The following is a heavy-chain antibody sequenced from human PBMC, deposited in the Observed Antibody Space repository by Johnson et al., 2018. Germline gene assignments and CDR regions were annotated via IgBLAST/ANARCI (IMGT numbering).Heavy chain of an antibody. V-gene: IGHV5-51*01. D-gene: IGHD5-18*01. Sequence: EVQLVEYGAEVKKPGESLTISCKGSGYSFTTYWIGWVRQMPGKGLEWMAIIYPGDSDTRYSPSFQGQVTISADKSISTAYLQWSSLKASDTAMYYCARRPRGQPWLQGAFDIWGQGTMVTVSS. J-gene: IGHJ3*02. CDR1: GYSFTTYW. CDR3: ARRPRGQPWLQGAFDI. CDR2: IYPGDSDT.